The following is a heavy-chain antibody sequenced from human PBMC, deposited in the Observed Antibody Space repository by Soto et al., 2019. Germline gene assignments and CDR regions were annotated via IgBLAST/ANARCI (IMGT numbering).Heavy chain of an antibody. CDR2: ISGYNGDT. D-gene: IGHD2-8*01. CDR3: AKNGQPPYYYYGLDV. J-gene: IGHJ6*02. Sequence: QGQLVQSGGEVKKSGASVKVSCKASGYTFGRYGISWVRQAPGQGLEWMGWISGYNGDTNYAQKFQGRVTMTIDTSTTTAYMELRSLTSDDTAVYYCAKNGQPPYYYYGLDVWGQGTTVTVSS. V-gene: IGHV1-18*01. CDR1: GYTFGRYG.